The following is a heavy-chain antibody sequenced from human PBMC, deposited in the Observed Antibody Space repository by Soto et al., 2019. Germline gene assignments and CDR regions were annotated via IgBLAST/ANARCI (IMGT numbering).Heavy chain of an antibody. CDR3: ARAGTGGYSGYDVARTYWFDP. D-gene: IGHD5-12*01. CDR2: IYSGGST. Sequence: GGSLRLSCAASGFNVSSNYMSWVRQAPGKGLEWLSVIYSGGSTYYAESVKGRFTISRDNSKNTLNLQMNALRVEDTAVYYCARAGTGGYSGYDVARTYWFDPWGQGTLVTVSS. V-gene: IGHV3-53*01. CDR1: GFNVSSNY. J-gene: IGHJ5*02.